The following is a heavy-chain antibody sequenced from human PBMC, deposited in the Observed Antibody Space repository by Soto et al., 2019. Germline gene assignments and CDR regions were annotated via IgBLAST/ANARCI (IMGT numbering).Heavy chain of an antibody. CDR2: ISISGGNT. J-gene: IGHJ4*02. Sequence: PGGSLRLSCAASGFTFNSYAMAWVRQAPGKGLEWVSTISISGGNTYYADSVKGRFTISRDNSKNTVYLQMNSLRAEDTAVYYCAMDYYFDSWGQGTLVTVSS. V-gene: IGHV3-23*01. CDR1: GFTFNSYA. D-gene: IGHD2-2*03. CDR3: AMDYYFDS.